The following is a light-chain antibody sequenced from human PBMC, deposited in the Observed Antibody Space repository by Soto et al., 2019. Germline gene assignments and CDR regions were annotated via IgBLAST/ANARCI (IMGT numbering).Light chain of an antibody. CDR3: QKYDSALGT. CDR2: AAS. J-gene: IGKJ1*01. V-gene: IGKV1-27*01. Sequence: DIQMTQSPSSLSASVGDRVTITCRATQGISNYLAWYQQKPGKVPKLLIYAASTLQSGVPSRFSGSGSWTDFTLTISSLQPEDVATYYCQKYDSALGTFGQGTKVEIK. CDR1: QGISNY.